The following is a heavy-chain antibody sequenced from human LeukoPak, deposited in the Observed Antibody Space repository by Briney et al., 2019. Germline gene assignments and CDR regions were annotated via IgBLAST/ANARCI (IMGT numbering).Heavy chain of an antibody. CDR1: GGSFSGYY. J-gene: IGHJ4*02. D-gene: IGHD3-16*02. CDR3: ARGDKRVTFGGVIVPFDY. Sequence: SETLSLTCAVYGGSFSGYYWSWIRQPPGKGLEWIGEINHSGSTNYNPSLETRVTISIDTSKNQFSLKLNSVTAADTAVYYCARGDKRVTFGGVIVPFDYWGQGTLVTVSS. V-gene: IGHV4-34*01. CDR2: INHSGST.